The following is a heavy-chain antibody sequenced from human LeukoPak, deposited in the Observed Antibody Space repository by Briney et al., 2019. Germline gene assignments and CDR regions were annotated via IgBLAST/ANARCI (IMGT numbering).Heavy chain of an antibody. V-gene: IGHV1-2*02. J-gene: IGHJ4*02. CDR1: GYTFTGYY. D-gene: IGHD6-13*01. CDR2: INPDSGGT. Sequence: ASVKVSCKASGYTFTGYYIHWVRQAPGQGLEWMGWINPDSGGTNYAQKFQGRVTMTRDTSIRTAYMELSRLRSDDTAVYYCARDAPAAGTTYPFDYWGQGTLVTVSS. CDR3: ARDAPAAGTTYPFDY.